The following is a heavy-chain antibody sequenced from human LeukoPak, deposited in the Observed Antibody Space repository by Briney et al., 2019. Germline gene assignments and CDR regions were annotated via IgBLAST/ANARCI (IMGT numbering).Heavy chain of an antibody. CDR1: GGSISYYY. CDR3: ARDLRYSGSYGNWFDP. CDR2: IYTSGRT. D-gene: IGHD1-26*01. Sequence: PSETLSLTCTVSGGSISYYYWNWIRQPAGKGLEWIGRIYTSGRTYYNPSLKSRVSMSVDTSKNQFSLKLSSVTAADTAVYYCARDLRYSGSYGNWFDPWGQGTLVTVSS. J-gene: IGHJ5*02. V-gene: IGHV4-4*07.